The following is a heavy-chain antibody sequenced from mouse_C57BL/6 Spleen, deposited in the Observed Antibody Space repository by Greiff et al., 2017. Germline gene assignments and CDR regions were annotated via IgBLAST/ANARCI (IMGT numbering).Heavy chain of an antibody. D-gene: IGHD4-1*01. V-gene: IGHV1-61*01. J-gene: IGHJ3*01. CDR2: IYPSDSET. CDR1: GYTFTSYP. Sequence: QVQLQQPGAELVRPGSSVKLSCKASGYTFTSYPMEWVKQRPGQGLEWIGNIYPSDSETHYNQKFKDKATLTVDKSSSTAYMQLSSLTSEDSAVYYCASRVTVTEGFAYWGQGTLVTVSA. CDR3: ASRVTVTEGFAY.